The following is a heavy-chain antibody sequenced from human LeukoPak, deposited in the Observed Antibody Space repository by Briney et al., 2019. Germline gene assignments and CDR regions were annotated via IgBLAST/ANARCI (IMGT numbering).Heavy chain of an antibody. CDR2: IYPGDSDT. D-gene: IGHD2-2*01. V-gene: IGHV5-51*01. J-gene: IGHJ5*02. Sequence: PGESLKISCKGSGYSFTSYWIGWVRQMPGKGLEWMGIIYPGDSDTRYSPSFQGQVTVSADKSISTAYLQWSSLKASDTAMYYCARGEVGIYCSSTSCSPGANWFDPWGQGTLVTVSS. CDR3: ARGEVGIYCSSTSCSPGANWFDP. CDR1: GYSFTSYW.